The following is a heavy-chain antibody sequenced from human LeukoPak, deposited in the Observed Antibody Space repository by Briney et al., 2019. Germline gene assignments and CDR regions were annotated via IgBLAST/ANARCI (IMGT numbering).Heavy chain of an antibody. CDR2: IYYSGST. V-gene: IGHV4-59*01. J-gene: IGHJ4*02. CDR1: GGSISSYY. D-gene: IGHD1-7*01. Sequence: SETLSLTCTVSGGSISSYYWSWIRQPPGKGLEWIGYIYYSGSTNYNPSLKSRVTISVDTSKNQFSLKLSSVTAADTAVYYCARALSSRNYYFDYWGQGTLVTVSS. CDR3: ARALSSRNYYFDY.